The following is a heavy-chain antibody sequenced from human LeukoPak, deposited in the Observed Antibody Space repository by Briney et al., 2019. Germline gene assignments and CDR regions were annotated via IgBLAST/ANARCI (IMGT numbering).Heavy chain of an antibody. V-gene: IGHV3-11*06. CDR1: GFTFSDYY. CDR3: ARVFIGYSGYDTFDY. CDR2: ISSSSTFT. Sequence: PGGSLRLSCAASGFTFSDYYMTWIRQAPGKGLEWVSYISSSSTFTNYADSVKGRFTISRDKAKNTLYLQMNSLRAEDTAVYYCARVFIGYSGYDTFDYWGQGTLVTVSS. D-gene: IGHD5-12*01. J-gene: IGHJ4*02.